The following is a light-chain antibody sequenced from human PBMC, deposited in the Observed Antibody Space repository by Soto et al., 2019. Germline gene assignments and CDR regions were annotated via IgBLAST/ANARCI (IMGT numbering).Light chain of an antibody. Sequence: QSVLAQPSSVSGSPGQSITISCTGTNTDVGGYNYVSWYQHHPGKGPKLIIYEVSNRPSGVSDRFSGSKSGNKASLIISNLEAEDESDYYCGSYTSTDTPFVFGTGTKVTVL. CDR1: NTDVGGYNY. CDR2: EVS. CDR3: GSYTSTDTPFV. V-gene: IGLV2-14*01. J-gene: IGLJ1*01.